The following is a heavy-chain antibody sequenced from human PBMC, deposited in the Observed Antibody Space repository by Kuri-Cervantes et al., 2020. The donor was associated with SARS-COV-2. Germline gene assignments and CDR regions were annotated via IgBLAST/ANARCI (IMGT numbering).Heavy chain of an antibody. V-gene: IGHV3-30-3*01. J-gene: IGHJ3*02. Sequence: GESLKISCAASGFTFSSYAMHWVRQAPGKGLEWVAVISYDGSNKYYADSVKGRFTISRDNSKNTLYLQMNSLRAEDTAVYYCARPAPSGPNYYDSRRWALDIWGQGTMVTVSS. CDR3: ARPAPSGPNYYDSRRWALDI. CDR1: GFTFSSYA. D-gene: IGHD3-22*01. CDR2: ISYDGSNK.